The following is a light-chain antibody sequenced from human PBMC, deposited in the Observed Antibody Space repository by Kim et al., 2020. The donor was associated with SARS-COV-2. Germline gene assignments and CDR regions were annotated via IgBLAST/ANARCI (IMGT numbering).Light chain of an antibody. CDR2: GAS. Sequence: SASVGDRVTITGRASQSIHKWLAWYQQKPGKAPNLLISGASSLESGVPSRFSGSGSGTEFTLTIYSLQPDDFATYYCQQYDSYTYTFGQGTKLEI. J-gene: IGKJ2*01. V-gene: IGKV1-5*01. CDR3: QQYDSYTYT. CDR1: QSIHKW.